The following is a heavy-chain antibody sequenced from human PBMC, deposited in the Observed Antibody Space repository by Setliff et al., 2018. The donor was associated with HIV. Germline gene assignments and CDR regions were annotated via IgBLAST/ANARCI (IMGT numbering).Heavy chain of an antibody. J-gene: IGHJ6*02. CDR2: VYPSDSDT. V-gene: IGHV5-51*01. D-gene: IGHD1-26*01. CDR3: ARCSGSYPCDGMDV. CDR1: GYRFTSYW. Sequence: SLKISCKGFGYRFTSYWIGWARHMPGKGLEWMGTVYPSDSDTRYSPSFQGQVTISADKSISIAYLQWNSLKASDTAMYYCARCSGSYPCDGMDVWGQGTTVTVSS.